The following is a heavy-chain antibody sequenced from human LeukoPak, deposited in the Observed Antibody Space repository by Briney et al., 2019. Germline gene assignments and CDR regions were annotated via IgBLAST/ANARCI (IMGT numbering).Heavy chain of an antibody. V-gene: IGHV3-66*01. J-gene: IGHJ4*02. CDR3: ARAPSRGGITMVRGADLDY. D-gene: IGHD3-10*01. CDR2: IYSGGST. CDR1: GFTVSSNY. Sequence: GGSLRLSCAASGFTVSSNYMSWVRQAPGKGLEWVSVIYSGGSTYYADSVKGRFTISRDNSKNTLYLQMNSLRAEDTAVYYCARAPSRGGITMVRGADLDYWGQGTLVTVSS.